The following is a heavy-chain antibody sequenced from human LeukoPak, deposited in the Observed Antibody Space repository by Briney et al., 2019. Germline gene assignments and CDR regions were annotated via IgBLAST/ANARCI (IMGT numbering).Heavy chain of an antibody. CDR2: ISYDGSNK. J-gene: IGHJ5*02. D-gene: IGHD2-2*01. V-gene: IGHV3-30*18. CDR1: GLTFSSYG. Sequence: GRSLRLSCAASGLTFSSYGMHWVRQAPGKGLEWVAVISYDGSNKYYADSVKGRFTISRDNSKNTLYLQMNSLRAEDTAVYYCAKDPQRYCSSTSCWDWFDPWGQGTLVTVSS. CDR3: AKDPQRYCSSTSCWDWFDP.